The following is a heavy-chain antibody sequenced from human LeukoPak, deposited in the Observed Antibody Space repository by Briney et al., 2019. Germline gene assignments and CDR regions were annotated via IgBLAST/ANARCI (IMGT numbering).Heavy chain of an antibody. J-gene: IGHJ4*02. CDR3: ARDSYTDYCDSSGYYNDY. Sequence: PGGSLRLSCTASGLTLSNYRMNWVRQAPGKGLEWVSSISTSGSYIYYADSVKGRFTISRDNAKNSLYLQMNSLRAEDTAVYYCARDSYTDYCDSSGYYNDYWGQGTLVTVSS. CDR2: ISTSGSYI. D-gene: IGHD3-22*01. CDR1: GLTLSNYR. V-gene: IGHV3-21*01.